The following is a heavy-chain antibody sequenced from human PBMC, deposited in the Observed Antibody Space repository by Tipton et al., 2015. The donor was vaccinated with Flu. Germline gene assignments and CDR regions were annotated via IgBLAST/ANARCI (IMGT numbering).Heavy chain of an antibody. CDR1: GGSISAANSY. V-gene: IGHV4-31*03. D-gene: IGHD3-3*01. CDR2: IYYNGNT. J-gene: IGHJ4*02. CDR3: AREVFYAFWSGPYYFDY. Sequence: LRLSCTVSGGSISAANSYWAWIRQHPGKGLEWIGYIYYNGNTYYNPSLKSRVSISIDTSKNQFSLRLTSVTAADTAVYYCAREVFYAFWSGPYYFDYWGRGTLVTVSS.